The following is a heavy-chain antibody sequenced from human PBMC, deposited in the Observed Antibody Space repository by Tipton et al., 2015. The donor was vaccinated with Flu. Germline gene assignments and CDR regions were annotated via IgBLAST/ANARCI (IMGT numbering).Heavy chain of an antibody. Sequence: SGFTFSSYSMNWVRQAPGKGLEWVSSISSSSSYIYYADSVKGRFTISRDNAENSLYLQMNSLRAEDTAVYYCARSTHYYDSSGYSHPVDYWGQGTLVTVSS. D-gene: IGHD3-22*01. CDR3: ARSTHYYDSSGYSHPVDY. CDR2: ISSSSSYI. V-gene: IGHV3-21*01. J-gene: IGHJ4*02. CDR1: GFTFSSYS.